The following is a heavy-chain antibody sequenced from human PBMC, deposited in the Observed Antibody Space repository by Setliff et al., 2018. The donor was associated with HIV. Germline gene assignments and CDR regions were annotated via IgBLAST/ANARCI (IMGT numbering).Heavy chain of an antibody. CDR3: ARGGKRAFDI. CDR2: ISSTGAA. J-gene: IGHJ3*02. Sequence: PSETLSLTCTVSGDSINSHFWTWIRQSPRKGLEWIGYISSTGAAWYNPSLKGRVTMSIDTSKIHFSLTLSSVSGADTALYFCARGGKRAFDIWGQGAMVTV. CDR1: GDSINSHF. V-gene: IGHV4-59*11.